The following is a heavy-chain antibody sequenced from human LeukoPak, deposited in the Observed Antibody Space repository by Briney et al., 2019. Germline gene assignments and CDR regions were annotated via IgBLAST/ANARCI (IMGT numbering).Heavy chain of an antibody. CDR3: ARDPSSGWSSMHLRYYGMDV. V-gene: IGHV6-1*01. D-gene: IGHD6-19*01. J-gene: IGHJ6*02. CDR1: GDSVSSNSAA. Sequence: SQTLSLTCAISGDSVSSNSAAWNWIRQSPSRGLEWLGRTYYRSKWYNDYAVSVKSRITINPDTSKNQFSLQLNSVTPEDTAVYYCARDPSSGWSSMHLRYYGMDVWGQGTTVTVSS. CDR2: TYYRSKWYN.